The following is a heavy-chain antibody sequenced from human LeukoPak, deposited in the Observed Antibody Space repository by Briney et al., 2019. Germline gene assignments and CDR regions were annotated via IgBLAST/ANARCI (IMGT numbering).Heavy chain of an antibody. CDR2: ISSSSSYI. CDR3: ARDLFIAATRFDY. V-gene: IGHV3-21*01. D-gene: IGHD6-13*01. CDR1: GFTFSSYS. J-gene: IGHJ4*02. Sequence: GGSLRLSRAASGFTFSSYSMNWVRQAPGKGLEWVSSISSSSSYIYYADSVKGRFTISRDNAKNSLYLQMSSLRAEDTAVYYCARDLFIAATRFDYWGQGTLVTVSS.